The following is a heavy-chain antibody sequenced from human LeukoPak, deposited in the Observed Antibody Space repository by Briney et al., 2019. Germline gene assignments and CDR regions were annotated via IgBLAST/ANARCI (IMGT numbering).Heavy chain of an antibody. Sequence: GGSLRLSCAASGSTFSSYAMSWVRQAPWKGLEWVSAISGSGGSTYYADPVKGRFTISRDNSKNTLYLQMNSLRAEDTAVYYCAKADYSTTYFDYWGQGALVTVSS. CDR2: ISGSGGST. J-gene: IGHJ4*02. D-gene: IGHD4-11*01. CDR3: AKADYSTTYFDY. V-gene: IGHV3-23*01. CDR1: GSTFSSYA.